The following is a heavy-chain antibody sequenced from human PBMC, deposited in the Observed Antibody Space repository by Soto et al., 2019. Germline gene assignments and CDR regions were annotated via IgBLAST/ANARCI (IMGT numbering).Heavy chain of an antibody. V-gene: IGHV4-59*12. CDR2: IYYSGST. Sequence: SETLSLTCTVSGASIGSYYWSGIRQPPVKGLEWIGYIYYSGSTNYNPSLKSRVTISVDTSKNQFYLDLNSVTAADTAMYYCARNGDCTRPGCIVGWFDPWGPGTLVTVS. CDR1: GASIGSYY. J-gene: IGHJ5*02. CDR3: ARNGDCTRPGCIVGWFDP. D-gene: IGHD2-8*01.